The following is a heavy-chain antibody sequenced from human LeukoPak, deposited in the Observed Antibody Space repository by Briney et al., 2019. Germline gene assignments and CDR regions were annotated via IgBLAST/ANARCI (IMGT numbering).Heavy chain of an antibody. CDR1: GFTFSSYE. CDR3: ARWGSGWSYFDY. V-gene: IGHV3-48*03. J-gene: IGHJ4*02. D-gene: IGHD6-19*01. Sequence: GGSLRLSCAASGFTFSSYEMNWVRQAPGKGLEWVSYISSSGSTIYYADSVKGRFTISRDNAKNSLYLQMNSLRAEDTAVYYCARWGSGWSYFDYWGQGTLVTVSS. CDR2: ISSSGSTI.